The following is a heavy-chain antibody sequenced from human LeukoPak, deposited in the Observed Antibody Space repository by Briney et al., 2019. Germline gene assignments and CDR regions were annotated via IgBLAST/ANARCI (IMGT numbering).Heavy chain of an antibody. CDR2: INCNSGDA. V-gene: IGHV1-2*02. Sequence: GASVKVSCKASGYSFTEHYIYWVRQAPGQGLEWVGRINCNSGDANSAQKFQGRVTMTRGTSVSTAYMDLSSVTSDDTAVYFCARSAGHCSNGICFTDYYMDVWGRGTTVTVSS. D-gene: IGHD2-8*01. CDR1: GYSFTEHY. CDR3: ARSAGHCSNGICFTDYYMDV. J-gene: IGHJ6*03.